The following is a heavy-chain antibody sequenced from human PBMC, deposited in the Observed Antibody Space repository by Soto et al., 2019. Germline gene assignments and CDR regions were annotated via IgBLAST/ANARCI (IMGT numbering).Heavy chain of an antibody. D-gene: IGHD2-15*01. CDR2: ISHGGST. V-gene: IGHV4-30-2*01. J-gene: IGHJ4*02. CDR3: ARASSDYCSGGSCFDY. Sequence: QLQLQESGSGLVKPSQTLSLTCAVSGGSISSGRYSWSWIRQPPGKGLEWIGYISHGGSTYYNPCLTCRDPAPVDRVANPFAQRLGSVTAEDTAVYYWARASSDYCSGGSCFDYWGQGTLVTVSA. CDR1: GGSISSGRYS.